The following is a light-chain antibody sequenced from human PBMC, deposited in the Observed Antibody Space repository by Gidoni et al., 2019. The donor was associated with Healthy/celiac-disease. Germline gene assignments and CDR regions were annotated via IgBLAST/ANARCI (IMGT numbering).Light chain of an antibody. V-gene: IGKV3-20*01. J-gene: IGKJ4*01. Sequence: EIVLTQYPGTLSLSPGERATLSCRVSQSVSSSYLALYQQKPGQAPRLLIYGASSRATGIPDRFSGSGSGTYFTLTISRLEPEDFVVYYCQQYGSPPLTFXGXTKVEIK. CDR3: QQYGSPPLT. CDR1: QSVSSSY. CDR2: GAS.